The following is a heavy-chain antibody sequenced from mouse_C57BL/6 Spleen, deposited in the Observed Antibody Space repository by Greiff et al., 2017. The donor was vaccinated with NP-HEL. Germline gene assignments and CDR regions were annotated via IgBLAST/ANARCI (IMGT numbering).Heavy chain of an antibody. CDR1: GFTFSSYA. Sequence: EVQGVESGGGLVKPGGSLKLSCAASGFTFSSYAMSWVRQTPEKRLEWVATISDGGSYTYYPDNVKGRFTISRDNAKNNLYLQMSHLKSEDTAMYYCARDRDYYSKSGPAWFAYWGQGTLVTVSA. V-gene: IGHV5-4*01. D-gene: IGHD2-5*01. CDR3: ARDRDYYSKSGPAWFAY. J-gene: IGHJ3*01. CDR2: ISDGGSYT.